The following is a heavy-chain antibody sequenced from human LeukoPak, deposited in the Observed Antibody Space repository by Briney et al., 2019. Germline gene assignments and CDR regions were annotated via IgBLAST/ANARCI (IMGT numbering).Heavy chain of an antibody. CDR2: IYHSGST. CDR3: ARDQNIAVGREGFFDI. CDR1: GYSISSGYY. D-gene: IGHD6-19*01. Sequence: SETLSLTCTVSGYSISSGYYWGWIRQPPGKGLEWIGSIYHSGSTYYNPSLKSRVTISVDTSKNQFSLKLSSVTAADTAVYYCARDQNIAVGREGFFDIWGQGTMVTVSS. J-gene: IGHJ3*02. V-gene: IGHV4-38-2*02.